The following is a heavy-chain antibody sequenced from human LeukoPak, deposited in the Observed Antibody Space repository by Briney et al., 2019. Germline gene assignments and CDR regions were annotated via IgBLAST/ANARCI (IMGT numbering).Heavy chain of an antibody. J-gene: IGHJ4*02. CDR3: ARAGARSSDRWWYDY. Sequence: GGFLRLSCAASGFIFSSYYMTWVRQVPGKGLEWVANINPDGSEKNYVDSVKGRFTISRDNARNSLYLQMNSLRAEDTALYYCARAGARSSDRWWYDYWGQGTLVTVSS. CDR1: GFIFSSYY. CDR2: INPDGSEK. D-gene: IGHD2-15*01. V-gene: IGHV3-7*03.